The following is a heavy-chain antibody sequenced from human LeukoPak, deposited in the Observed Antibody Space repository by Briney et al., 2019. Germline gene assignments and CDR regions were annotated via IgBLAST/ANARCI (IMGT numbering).Heavy chain of an antibody. Sequence: PGKSLRLSCAASGFTFSSYALHWVRQAPGKGLEWVSSISSSSSYIYYADSVKGRFTISRDNAKNSLYLQMNSLRAEDTAVYYCARAAGSSSPFDYWGQGTLVTVSS. CDR1: GFTFSSYA. V-gene: IGHV3-21*01. CDR2: ISSSSSYI. J-gene: IGHJ4*02. CDR3: ARAAGSSSPFDY. D-gene: IGHD6-6*01.